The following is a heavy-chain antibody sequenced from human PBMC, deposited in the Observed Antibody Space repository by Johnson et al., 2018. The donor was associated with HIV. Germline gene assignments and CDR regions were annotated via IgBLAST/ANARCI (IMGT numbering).Heavy chain of an antibody. Sequence: QVQLVESGGGVVQPGRSLRINCEVSEFTFMNYAMHWVRLAPGKGLQWAAVISYTGGKKYYGGSVKGRFTIYRDTCKKTLFLQMDSLRTEDTSVYYCARGRKDMEAADGLDNDGFDMWGQGTLVTVSS. CDR3: ARGRKDMEAADGLDNDGFDM. CDR2: ISYTGGKK. CDR1: EFTFMNYA. J-gene: IGHJ3*02. V-gene: IGHV3-30*04. D-gene: IGHD6-13*01.